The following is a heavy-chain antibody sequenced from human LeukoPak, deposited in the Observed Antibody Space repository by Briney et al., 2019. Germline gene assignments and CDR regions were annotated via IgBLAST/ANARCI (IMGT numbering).Heavy chain of an antibody. Sequence: SETLSLTCAVYGGSFSAYYWSWIRQSPGKGLEWIAEINHRGDTNYKPSVKSRVSISVDTSKNQFSLKVTSLTAADTAVYYCARGPTISETGYFDYWGQGTLVTVSS. J-gene: IGHJ4*03. V-gene: IGHV4-34*01. CDR1: GGSFSAYY. CDR3: ARGPTISETGYFDY. D-gene: IGHD1-1*01. CDR2: INHRGDT.